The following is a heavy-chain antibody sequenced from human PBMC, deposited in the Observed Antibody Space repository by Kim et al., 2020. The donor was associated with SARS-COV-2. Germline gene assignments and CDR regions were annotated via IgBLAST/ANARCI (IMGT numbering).Heavy chain of an antibody. Sequence: ASVKVSCKASGYTFTSYYMHWVRQAPGQELEWMGIINPSGGSTSYAQKFQGRVTMTRDTSTSTVYMELSSLRSEDTAVYYCARVFSGTFFGVVFDYWGQGTLVTVSS. D-gene: IGHD3-3*01. CDR1: GYTFTSYY. J-gene: IGHJ4*02. CDR3: ARVFSGTFFGVVFDY. CDR2: INPSGGST. V-gene: IGHV1-46*01.